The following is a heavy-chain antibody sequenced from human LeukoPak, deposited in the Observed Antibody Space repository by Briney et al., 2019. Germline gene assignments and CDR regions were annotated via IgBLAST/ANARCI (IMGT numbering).Heavy chain of an antibody. D-gene: IGHD6-19*01. CDR3: ARALLQWLFPY. Sequence: PGGSLRLSCAASGFTFSSYAMHWVRQAPGKGLEWVAVISYDGSNKYYADSVKGRFTISRDNSKNTLYLQMNSLRAEDTAVYYCARALLQWLFPYWGQGTLVTVSS. V-gene: IGHV3-30*04. CDR1: GFTFSSYA. CDR2: ISYDGSNK. J-gene: IGHJ4*02.